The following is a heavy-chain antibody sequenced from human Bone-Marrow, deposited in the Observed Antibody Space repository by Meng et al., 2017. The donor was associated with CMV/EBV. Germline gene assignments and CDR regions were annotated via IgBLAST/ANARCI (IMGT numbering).Heavy chain of an antibody. J-gene: IGHJ5*02. CDR2: INPNSGGT. Sequence: ASVKVSCKASGYTFTGYYMHWVRQAPGQGLEWMGWINPNSGGTNYAQKFQGSVTITADKSTSTDYMELSSLRSEETAVYYCARGGGVYNWIPTGNWFNPWGKGTLDTVTS. V-gene: IGHV1-2*02. CDR3: ARGGGVYNWIPTGNWFNP. CDR1: GYTFTGYY. D-gene: IGHD1-20*01.